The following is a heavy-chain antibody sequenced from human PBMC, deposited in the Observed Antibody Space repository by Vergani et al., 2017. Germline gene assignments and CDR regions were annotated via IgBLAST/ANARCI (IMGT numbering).Heavy chain of an antibody. CDR3: AKDLGGCNSISCSYYMDV. CDR2: ISWDGGST. V-gene: IGHV3-43*01. CDR1: GFTFDDYT. J-gene: IGHJ6*03. Sequence: EVQLVESGGVVVQPGGSLRLSCAASGFTFDDYTMHWVRQAPGKGLEWVSLISWDGGSTYYADSVKGRFTISRDNSKNSLYLQMNSLRTEDTALYYCAKDLGGCNSISCSYYMDVWGKGTTVTV. D-gene: IGHD2/OR15-2a*01.